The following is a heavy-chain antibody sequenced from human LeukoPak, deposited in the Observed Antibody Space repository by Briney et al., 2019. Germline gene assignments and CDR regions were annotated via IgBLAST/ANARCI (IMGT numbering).Heavy chain of an antibody. CDR3: AAAAKWEFDAFDI. Sequence: SVKVSCKASGFTFTSSAMHWVRQARGQRLEWIGWIVVGSGNTNYAQKFQERVTITRDMSTSTAYMELSSLRSEDTAVYYCAAAAKWEFDAFDIWGQGTMVTVSS. J-gene: IGHJ3*02. D-gene: IGHD1-26*01. CDR1: GFTFTSSA. V-gene: IGHV1-58*02. CDR2: IVVGSGNT.